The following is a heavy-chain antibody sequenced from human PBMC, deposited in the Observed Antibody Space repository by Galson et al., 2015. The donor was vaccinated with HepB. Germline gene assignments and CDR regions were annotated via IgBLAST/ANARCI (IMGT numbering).Heavy chain of an antibody. V-gene: IGHV1-46*01. J-gene: IGHJ3*02. CDR1: GYTFTSYY. CDR3: ARELAAPVAFDI. D-gene: IGHD6-13*01. Sequence: SVKVSCKASGYTFTSYYMHWVRQAPGQGLEWMGIINPSGGSTSYAQKFQGRVTMTRDTSTSTVYMELSSLRSEDTAVCYCARELAAPVAFDIWGQGTMVTVSS. CDR2: INPSGGST.